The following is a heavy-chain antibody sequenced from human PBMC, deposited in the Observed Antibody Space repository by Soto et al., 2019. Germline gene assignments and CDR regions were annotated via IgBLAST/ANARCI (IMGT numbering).Heavy chain of an antibody. V-gene: IGHV2-5*01. CDR3: ARIHGPSGNYDLDV. Sequence: GSGPTLVNPTQTLTLTCTFSGFSLSTSGVGVAWIRQPPGKALEWLAVIYWNDDKRYSPSLKSSLTVTKDTSKNQVVLTMTNVDPVDTATYYCARIHGPSGNYDLDVWGQGTLVTVSS. D-gene: IGHD5-12*01. J-gene: IGHJ4*02. CDR2: IYWNDDK. CDR1: GFSLSTSGVG.